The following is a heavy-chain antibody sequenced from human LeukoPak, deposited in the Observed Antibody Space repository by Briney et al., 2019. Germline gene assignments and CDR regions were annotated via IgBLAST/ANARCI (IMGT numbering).Heavy chain of an antibody. J-gene: IGHJ6*02. D-gene: IGHD3-10*01. CDR2: ISGSGGST. V-gene: IGHV3-23*01. Sequence: GGSLRLSCAASGFTFSTYAMSWVRLAPGKGLERVSGISGSGGSTYYADSVKGRFTSSRDNSNNTLYVQMNGLRVEDTAVYYCAKSGGLSGSGRLAMDVWGQGTTVTVSS. CDR3: AKSGGLSGSGRLAMDV. CDR1: GFTFSTYA.